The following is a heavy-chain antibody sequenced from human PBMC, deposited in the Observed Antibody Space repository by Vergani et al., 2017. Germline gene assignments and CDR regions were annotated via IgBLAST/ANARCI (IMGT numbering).Heavy chain of an antibody. V-gene: IGHV1-46*03. J-gene: IGHJ6*03. CDR3: ASVRSCYYMDV. CDR2: INPSGGST. Sequence: QVQLVQSGAEVKKPGASVKVSCKASGYTFTNYYMHWVRQAPGQGLEWMGKINPSGGSTSYAQKFQGRVTMTRDTSTSTVYMELSSLRSEDTAMYYCASVRSCYYMDVWGKGPTVTVSS. D-gene: IGHD3-16*02. CDR1: GYTFTNYY.